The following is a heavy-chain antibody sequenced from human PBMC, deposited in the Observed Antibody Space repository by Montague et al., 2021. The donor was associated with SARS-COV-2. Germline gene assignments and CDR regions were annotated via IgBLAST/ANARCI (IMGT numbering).Heavy chain of an antibody. CDR3: ARELADCDMDV. Sequence: SLRLSCAASGFTFSSYAMPWVRQAPGKGLEWVADISYDGSNKYYVDSVKGRFTISRDNSKNTLYLQMNSLRAEDTAVYYCARELADCDMDVWGQGTTVTVSS. CDR1: GFTFSSYA. J-gene: IGHJ6*02. CDR2: ISYDGSNK. V-gene: IGHV3-30-3*01.